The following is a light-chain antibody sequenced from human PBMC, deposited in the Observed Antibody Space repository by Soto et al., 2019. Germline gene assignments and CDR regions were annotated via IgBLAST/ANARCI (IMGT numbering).Light chain of an antibody. V-gene: IGKV2D-29*02. CDR3: MQSTQLPPT. CDR2: EVS. J-gene: IGKJ5*01. CDR1: QSLLHITGETF. Sequence: DVVMTQSPLSLSVTPGQPASISCKSSQSLLHITGETFLFWYLQKPGQSPQLLIYEVSTRVSGVPDRFSGSGSGTGFTLEISRVETDDVGIYYCMQSTQLPPTFGQGTRLGIE.